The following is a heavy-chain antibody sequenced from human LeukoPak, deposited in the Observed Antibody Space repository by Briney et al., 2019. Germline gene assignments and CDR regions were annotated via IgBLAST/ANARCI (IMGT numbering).Heavy chain of an antibody. CDR3: ARVPGTAAGMVF. CDR2: INPSGGST. D-gene: IGHD6-13*01. J-gene: IGHJ4*02. V-gene: IGHV1-46*01. CDR1: GYTFTSYY. Sequence: ASVRVSCKASGYTFTSYYMHWVRQAPGQGLEWMGIINPSGGSTSYAQKFQGRVTMTRDTSTSTVYMELSSLRSEDTAVYYCARVPGTAAGMVFWGQGTLVTVSS.